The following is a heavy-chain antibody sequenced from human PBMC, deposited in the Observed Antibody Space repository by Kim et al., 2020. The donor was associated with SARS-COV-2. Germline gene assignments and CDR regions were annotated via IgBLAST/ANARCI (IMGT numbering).Heavy chain of an antibody. D-gene: IGHD3-22*01. V-gene: IGHV3-43*02. J-gene: IGHJ6*02. Sequence: GGSLRLSCAASGFTFDDYAMHWVRQAPGKGLEWVSLISGGDGSTYYADSVKGRFTISRDNSKNSLYLQMNSLRTEDTALYYCAKDLFPAVRSTGFYLENYYGMDVWGQGTTVTVSS. CDR1: GFTFDDYA. CDR3: AKDLFPAVRSTGFYLENYYGMDV. CDR2: ISGGDGST.